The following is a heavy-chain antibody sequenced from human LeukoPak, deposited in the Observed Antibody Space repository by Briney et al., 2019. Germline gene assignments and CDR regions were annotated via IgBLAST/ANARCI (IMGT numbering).Heavy chain of an antibody. CDR3: ARELLWFGELASPDNWFDP. Sequence: ASVKVSCMASGYTFTSYDINWVRPATGQGREWMGWMNPNSGRTGYAQKCQGKVTMTRNTSISTAYKELSSLRSVDTAVYYCARELLWFGELASPDNWFDPWGQGTLVTVSS. CDR2: MNPNSGRT. D-gene: IGHD3-10*01. CDR1: GYTFTSYD. V-gene: IGHV1-8*01. J-gene: IGHJ5*02.